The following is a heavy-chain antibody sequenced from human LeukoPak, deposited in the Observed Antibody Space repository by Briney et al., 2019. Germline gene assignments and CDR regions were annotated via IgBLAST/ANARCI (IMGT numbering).Heavy chain of an antibody. J-gene: IGHJ3*02. Sequence: GGSLRLSCAASGFTFSDHYMDWVRQTPGKGLEWVGRSRNKANRYTTEYAASVKGRFTISRDESKNSLYLQMNSSNTEDTAVYYCARGYHSFDIWGQGTMVTVSS. CDR2: SRNKANRYTT. V-gene: IGHV3-72*01. D-gene: IGHD2-15*01. CDR1: GFTFSDHY. CDR3: ARGYHSFDI.